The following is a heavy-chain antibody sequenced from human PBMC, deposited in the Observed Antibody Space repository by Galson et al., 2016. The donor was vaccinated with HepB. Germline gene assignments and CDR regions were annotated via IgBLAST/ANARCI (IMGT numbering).Heavy chain of an antibody. CDR2: INQDGNEK. CDR3: ARGPGARHAMNV. J-gene: IGHJ6*02. Sequence: SLRLSCAASGFTFSNYWMSWVRQAPGRGLEWVAYINQDGNEKYYVDSVKGRFTISRDNAKNSMYLQMNSLRAEDTAVYYCARGPGARHAMNVWGQGTTVTVS. CDR1: GFTFSNYW. V-gene: IGHV3-7*03. D-gene: IGHD3-10*01.